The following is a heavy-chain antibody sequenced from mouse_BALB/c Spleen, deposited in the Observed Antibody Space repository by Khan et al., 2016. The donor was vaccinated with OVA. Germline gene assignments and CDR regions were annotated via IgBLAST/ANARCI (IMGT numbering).Heavy chain of an antibody. CDR1: GYTFTNYG. V-gene: IGHV9-3-1*01. D-gene: IGHD2-10*01. CDR3: ARPPYLCYTRDN. CDR2: INTYTGEP. Sequence: QVQLKQSGPELKKPGETVKISCKASGYTFTNYGMNWVKQSPGKALKWMGWINTYTGEPTYADDFKGRFAFSLETSANTAFLQIKNLKNEDTATDFWARPPYLCYTRDNWGHGTSGTVSS. J-gene: IGHJ4*01.